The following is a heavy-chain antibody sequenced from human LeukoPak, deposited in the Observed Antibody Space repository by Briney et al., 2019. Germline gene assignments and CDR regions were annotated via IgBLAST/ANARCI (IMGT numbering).Heavy chain of an antibody. CDR3: ARHLLGSSGYYFPY. Sequence: SETLSLTGSVSGGSISSSSYYWGWIRQPPEKGLEWIGSIYYSGSTYYNPSLKSRVTISVDTSKNHFSLKLSSVTAADTAVYYCARHLLGSSGYYFPYWGQGTLVTVSS. D-gene: IGHD6-6*01. CDR2: IYYSGST. V-gene: IGHV4-39*01. J-gene: IGHJ4*02. CDR1: GGSISSSSYY.